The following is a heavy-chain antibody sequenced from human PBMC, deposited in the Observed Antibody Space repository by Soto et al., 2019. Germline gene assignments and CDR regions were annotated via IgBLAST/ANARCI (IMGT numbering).Heavy chain of an antibody. CDR1: RFTFSTYA. Sequence: EVQLLESGGGLVQPGGSLRLSCAASRFTFSTYAMSWVRQAPGKGLEWVSAISGSGGSTYYADSVKGRFTISRENSKNTLYLQMNSLRAEDTAVYYCAKDLVLRYFDWLPQYFDYWGQGTLVTVSS. D-gene: IGHD3-9*01. CDR3: AKDLVLRYFDWLPQYFDY. V-gene: IGHV3-23*01. CDR2: ISGSGGST. J-gene: IGHJ4*02.